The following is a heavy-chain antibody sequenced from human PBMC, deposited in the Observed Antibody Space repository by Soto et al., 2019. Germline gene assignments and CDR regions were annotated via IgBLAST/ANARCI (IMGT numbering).Heavy chain of an antibody. Sequence: QVQLVQSGAEVKKPGASVKVSCKASGYTFTNFGISWVRQAPGQGLEWMGWISAYNGNTNYAQNFQGRVTLTTDTTTSTACRALRMPRTDATAADPWVGGGPLIDDGAQGTLVTVPS. CDR2: ISAYNGNT. CDR1: GYTFTNFG. J-gene: IGHJ4*02. CDR3: VGGGPLIDD. D-gene: IGHD3-16*01. V-gene: IGHV1-18*01.